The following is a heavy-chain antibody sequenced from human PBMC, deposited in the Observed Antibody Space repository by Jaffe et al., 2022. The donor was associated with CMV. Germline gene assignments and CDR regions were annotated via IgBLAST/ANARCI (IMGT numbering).Heavy chain of an antibody. CDR1: GFNFGDYA. Sequence: EVQVVESGGGLVEPGRSLRLSCTVSGFNFGDYAVSWVRQAPGKGLEWLGFIRRISYGATTEYAASVNGRFTISRDDSKSIAYLQMDSLKTEDTALYYCTRVNDVWSGFQYLIQWFDPWGQGTLVTVSS. J-gene: IGHJ5*02. V-gene: IGHV3-49*04. CDR3: TRVNDVWSGFQYLIQWFDP. CDR2: IRRISYGATT. D-gene: IGHD3-3*01.